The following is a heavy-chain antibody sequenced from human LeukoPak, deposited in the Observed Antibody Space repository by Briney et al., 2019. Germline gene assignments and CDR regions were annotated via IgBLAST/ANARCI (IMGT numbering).Heavy chain of an antibody. CDR1: GFTFTTYW. D-gene: IGHD3-10*01. V-gene: IGHV3-7*01. CDR3: AKLAKYFYGAETFYFFAH. J-gene: IGHJ1*01. Sequence: GGSLRLSCAASGFTFTTYWMSWVRQAQGKGLEWVANINQDGTEKYYVDSVKGRFTISRDNGKNSLDLQMNSLRVEDTAVYYCAKLAKYFYGAETFYFFAHWGQGTPVTASS. CDR2: INQDGTEK.